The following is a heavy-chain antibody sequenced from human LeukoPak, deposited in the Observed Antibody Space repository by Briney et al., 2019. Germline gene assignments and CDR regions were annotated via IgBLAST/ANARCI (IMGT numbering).Heavy chain of an antibody. D-gene: IGHD3-22*01. J-gene: IGHJ4*02. Sequence: SETLSLTCTVSGGSISSSSYYWGWIRQPPGKGLEWIGSIYYSGSTYYNPSLKSRVTISVDTSKNQFSLKLSSVTAADTAVYYCARHTYYYVSSGYYHYYFDYWGQGTLVTVSS. V-gene: IGHV4-39*01. CDR2: IYYSGST. CDR1: GGSISSSSYY. CDR3: ARHTYYYVSSGYYHYYFDY.